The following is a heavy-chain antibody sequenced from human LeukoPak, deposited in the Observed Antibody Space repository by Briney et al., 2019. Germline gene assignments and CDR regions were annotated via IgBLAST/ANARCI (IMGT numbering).Heavy chain of an antibody. CDR2: ISGSGGST. J-gene: IGHJ4*02. Sequence: PGGSLRLSCAASGFTFSSYAMSWVRQAPGKGLEWVSAISGSGGSTYYADSVKGRLTISRDNSKNTLYLQMNSLRAEDTAVYYCAKDPYYDFWSGYYFDYWGQGTLVTVSS. V-gene: IGHV3-23*01. CDR1: GFTFSSYA. D-gene: IGHD3-3*01. CDR3: AKDPYYDFWSGYYFDY.